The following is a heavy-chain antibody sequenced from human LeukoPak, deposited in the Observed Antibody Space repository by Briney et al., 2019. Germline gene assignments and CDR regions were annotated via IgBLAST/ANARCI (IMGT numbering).Heavy chain of an antibody. V-gene: IGHV1-69*13. D-gene: IGHD6-13*01. CDR1: GGTFSSYA. Sequence: SVKVSCKASGGTFSSYAISWVRQAPGQGLEWMGGIIPIFGTANYAQKFQGRVTITADESTSTAYMELSSLSSAETAVYYWGRGGGYSSSWPVGDFDYWGQGTLVTVSS. CDR3: GRGGGYSSSWPVGDFDY. CDR2: IIPIFGTA. J-gene: IGHJ4*02.